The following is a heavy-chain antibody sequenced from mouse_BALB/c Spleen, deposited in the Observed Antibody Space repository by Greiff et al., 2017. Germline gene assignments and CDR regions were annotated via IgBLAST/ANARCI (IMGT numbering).Heavy chain of an antibody. V-gene: IGHV1-20*02. CDR3: ARDGNYDPWFAY. D-gene: IGHD2-1*01. Sequence: VQLQQSGPELVKPGASVKISCKASGYSFTGYFMNWVMQSHGKSLEWIGRINPYNGDTFYNQKFKGKATLTVDKSSSTAHMELRSLASEDSAVYYCARDGNYDPWFAYWGQGTLVTVSA. CDR2: INPYNGDT. CDR1: GYSFTGYF. J-gene: IGHJ3*01.